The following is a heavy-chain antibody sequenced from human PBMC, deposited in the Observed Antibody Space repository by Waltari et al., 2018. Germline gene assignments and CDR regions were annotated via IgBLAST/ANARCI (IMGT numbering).Heavy chain of an antibody. Sequence: QVQLQESGPGLVKPSETLSLTCTVSGGSISSYYWSWIRQPAGKGLEWIGRMYTSGRTNYNPSLKSRVTMSVDTSKNQFSLKLSSVTAADTAVYYCARDVAGYTDPYYFDYWGQGTLVTVSS. CDR1: GGSISSYY. V-gene: IGHV4-4*07. D-gene: IGHD6-13*01. CDR3: ARDVAGYTDPYYFDY. CDR2: MYTSGRT. J-gene: IGHJ4*02.